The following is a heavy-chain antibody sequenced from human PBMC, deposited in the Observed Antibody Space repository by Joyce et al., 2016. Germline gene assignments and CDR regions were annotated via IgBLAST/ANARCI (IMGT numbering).Heavy chain of an antibody. J-gene: IGHJ5*02. CDR2: IDPRDSYT. CDR3: ARHVTDWFDP. Sequence: EVQLVQSGAEVKKPGESLRISCKGSGYSFTSHWISWVRQMPGKGLEWVGRIDPRDSYTDYSPSFEGNVTISVDKTISAAYLQWSSLRASDTAIYYCARHVTDWFDPWGQGTLVTVSS. V-gene: IGHV5-10-1*03. D-gene: IGHD3-10*02. CDR1: GYSFTSHW.